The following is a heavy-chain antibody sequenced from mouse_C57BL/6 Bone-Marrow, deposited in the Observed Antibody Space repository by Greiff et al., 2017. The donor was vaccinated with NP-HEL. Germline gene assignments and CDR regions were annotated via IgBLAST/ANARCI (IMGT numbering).Heavy chain of an antibody. D-gene: IGHD1-1*01. CDR1: GYTFTSYW. J-gene: IGHJ1*03. V-gene: IGHV1-7*01. Sequence: QVQLQQSGAELAKPGASVKLSCKASGYTFTSYWMHWVKQRPGQGLEWIGYINPSSGYTQYNQKFKDKATLTADKSSSTAYMQLSSLTYEDSAVYYCARERIYYYGSSFYWYFDVWGTGTTVTVSS. CDR2: INPSSGYT. CDR3: ARERIYYYGSSFYWYFDV.